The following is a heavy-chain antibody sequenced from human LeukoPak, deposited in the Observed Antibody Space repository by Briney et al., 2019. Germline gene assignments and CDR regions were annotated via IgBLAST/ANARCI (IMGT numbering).Heavy chain of an antibody. V-gene: IGHV1-8*01. D-gene: IGHD3-16*01. CDR1: GYTFTSYD. Sequence: ASVKVSCKASGYTFTSYDINWVRQATGQGLEWMGWMNPNSGNTGYAQKFQGRVTMTRNTSISTAYMELSSLRSEDTAVYYCVIGFWGIYSRTDYWGQGTLVTVSS. J-gene: IGHJ4*02. CDR3: VIGFWGIYSRTDY. CDR2: MNPNSGNT.